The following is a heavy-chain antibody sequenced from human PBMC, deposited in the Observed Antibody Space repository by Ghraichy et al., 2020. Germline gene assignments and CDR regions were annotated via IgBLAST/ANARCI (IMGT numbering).Heavy chain of an antibody. D-gene: IGHD3-10*01. Sequence: GGSLRLSCAASGFTFSSYSMNWVRQAPGKGLEWVSSISSSSSYIYYADSVKGRFTISRDNAKNSLYLQMNSLRAEDTAVYYCARAETMVRGVKGMDYWGQGTLVTVS. CDR3: ARAETMVRGVKGMDY. CDR1: GFTFSSYS. V-gene: IGHV3-21*01. J-gene: IGHJ4*02. CDR2: ISSSSSYI.